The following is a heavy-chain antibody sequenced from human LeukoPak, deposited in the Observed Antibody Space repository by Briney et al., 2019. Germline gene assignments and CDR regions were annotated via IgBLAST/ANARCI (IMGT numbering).Heavy chain of an antibody. Sequence: GESLKISCKGSGYSFTSYWIGWGRQIPGKGLEWVGIIYPGYSDTSYSPSFQGQVTISADKSISTAYLQWSSLKASDTAMYYCERRGSGNLVIDYWGQGTLVTVSS. D-gene: IGHD6-19*01. CDR3: ERRGSGNLVIDY. CDR1: GYSFTSYW. J-gene: IGHJ4*02. CDR2: IYPGYSDT. V-gene: IGHV5-51*01.